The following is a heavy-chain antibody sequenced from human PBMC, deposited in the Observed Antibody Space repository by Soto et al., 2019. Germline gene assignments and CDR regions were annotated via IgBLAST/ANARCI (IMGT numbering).Heavy chain of an antibody. CDR2: INHSGST. CDR1: GGSFSGYY. V-gene: IGHV4-34*01. CDR3: ARNHGDYVTRLNFDY. Sequence: PSETLSLTCAVYGGSFSGYYWSWIRQPPGKGLEWIGEINHSGSTNYNPSLKSRVTISVDTSKNQFSLKLSSVTAADTAVYHCARNHGDYVTRLNFDYWGQGTLVTVSS. J-gene: IGHJ4*02. D-gene: IGHD4-17*01.